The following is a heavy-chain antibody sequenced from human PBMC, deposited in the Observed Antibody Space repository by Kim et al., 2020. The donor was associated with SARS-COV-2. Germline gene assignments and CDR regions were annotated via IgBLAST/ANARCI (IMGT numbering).Heavy chain of an antibody. Sequence: SETLSLTCAVYGGSFSGYYWSWIRQPPGKGLEWIGEINHSGSTNYNPSLKSRVTISVDTSKNQFSLKLSSVTAADTAVYYCAKAGYSSSWYVGNWGQGTLVTVSS. D-gene: IGHD6-13*01. J-gene: IGHJ4*02. CDR1: GGSFSGYY. CDR3: AKAGYSSSWYVGN. V-gene: IGHV4-34*01. CDR2: INHSGST.